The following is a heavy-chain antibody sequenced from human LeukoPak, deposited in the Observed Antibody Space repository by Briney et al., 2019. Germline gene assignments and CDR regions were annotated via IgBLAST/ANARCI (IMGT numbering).Heavy chain of an antibody. V-gene: IGHV1-18*04. CDR2: ISAYNGNT. D-gene: IGHD6-19*01. CDR1: GYTFTGYY. Sequence: ASVKVSCKASGYTFTGYYMHWVRQAPGQGLEWMGWISAYNGNTNYAQELQGRVTMTTDTSTSTAYMELRSLRSDDTAVYYCARDSISGWYFSDYWGQGTLVTVSS. CDR3: ARDSISGWYFSDY. J-gene: IGHJ4*02.